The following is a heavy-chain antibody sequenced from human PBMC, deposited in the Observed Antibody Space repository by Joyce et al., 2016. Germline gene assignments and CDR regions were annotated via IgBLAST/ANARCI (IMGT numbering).Heavy chain of an antibody. CDR3: AKGQGQLWFGQLLSLTDY. Sequence: QVLLEESGGGVVQPGRSLRLSCAASGFTFSTYVMHWVRQAPGRGLGWVGFISNDGKSQYYADSVKGRFTISRDNSKKTLYLQMGSLRTEDTAVYYCAKGQGQLWFGQLLSLTDYWGQGSLVTVSS. CDR1: GFTFSTYV. V-gene: IGHV3-30*18. J-gene: IGHJ4*02. D-gene: IGHD3-10*01. CDR2: ISNDGKSQ.